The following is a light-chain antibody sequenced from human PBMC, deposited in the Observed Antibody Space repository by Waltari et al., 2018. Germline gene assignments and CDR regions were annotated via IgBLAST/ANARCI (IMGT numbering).Light chain of an antibody. V-gene: IGKV1-33*01. CDR1: QDISNY. Sequence: DIQMTQSPSSLSASVGDRVTITCQASQDISNYLNWYQQKPGKAPKLLTYDASNLETGVPSRFSGSGSGTDFTFTISSLQPEDIATYYCQQHDNPPYTFGQGTKLEIK. J-gene: IGKJ2*01. CDR2: DAS. CDR3: QQHDNPPYT.